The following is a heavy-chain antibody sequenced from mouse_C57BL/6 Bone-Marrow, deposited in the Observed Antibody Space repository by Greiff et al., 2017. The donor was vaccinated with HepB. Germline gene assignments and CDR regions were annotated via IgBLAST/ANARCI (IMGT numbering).Heavy chain of an antibody. CDR3: ARDHGYYGSSRGYFDY. J-gene: IGHJ2*01. CDR2: ISDGGSYT. Sequence: EVKVVESGGGLVKPGGSLKLSCAASGFTFSSYAMSWVRQTPEKRLEWVATISDGGSYTYYPDNVKGRFTISRDNAKNNLYLQMSHLKSEDTAMYYCARDHGYYGSSRGYFDYWGQGTTLTVSS. CDR1: GFTFSSYA. V-gene: IGHV5-4*01. D-gene: IGHD1-1*01.